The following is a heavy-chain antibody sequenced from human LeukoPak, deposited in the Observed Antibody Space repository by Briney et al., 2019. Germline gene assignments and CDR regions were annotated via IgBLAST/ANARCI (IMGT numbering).Heavy chain of an antibody. Sequence: SETLSLTCTVSGGSISSYYWSWIRRPPGKGLEWIGYIYYSGSTNYNPSLKSRVTISVDTSKNQFSLKLSSVTAADTAVYYCARSGYGDYYDAFDIWGQGTMVTVSS. CDR3: ARSGYGDYYDAFDI. CDR2: IYYSGST. J-gene: IGHJ3*02. D-gene: IGHD4-17*01. CDR1: GGSISSYY. V-gene: IGHV4-59*01.